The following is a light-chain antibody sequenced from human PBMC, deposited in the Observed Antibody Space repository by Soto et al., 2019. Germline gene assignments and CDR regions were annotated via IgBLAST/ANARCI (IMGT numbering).Light chain of an antibody. CDR3: SSYTSSSTLYV. J-gene: IGLJ1*01. CDR1: SSDVGGYNY. Sequence: QSALTQSASVSGSPGQSITISCTGTSSDVGGYNYVSWYQQHPGKAPKLMIYDVSNRPSGVSNRFSGSKSGNTASLTISGLQAEDEADYYCSSYTSSSTLYVFGTGTK. CDR2: DVS. V-gene: IGLV2-14*01.